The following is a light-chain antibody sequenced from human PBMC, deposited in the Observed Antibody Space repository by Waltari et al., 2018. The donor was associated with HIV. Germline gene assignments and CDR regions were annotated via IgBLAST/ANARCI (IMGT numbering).Light chain of an antibody. CDR1: SVRSNY. V-gene: IGLV3-19*01. J-gene: IGLJ3*02. Sequence: SSELAQDTALSVALGQTGRITCQANSVRSNYARWYQQKPGQAPVLVVDGENNRPSGIPDRFAGSSSGNTASLTIAGAQAEDEADYYCNSRDSSGHWFFGGGTKVTVL. CDR3: NSRDSSGHWF. CDR2: GEN.